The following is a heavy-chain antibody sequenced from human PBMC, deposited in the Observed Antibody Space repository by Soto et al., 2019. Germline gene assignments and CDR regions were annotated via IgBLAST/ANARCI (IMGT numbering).Heavy chain of an antibody. CDR1: GWTFSRYA. D-gene: IGHD5-18*01. Sequence: SVKVSCKASGWTFSRYAISWVGQAAGQGREWMGGIIPIFGTANYAQKFQGRVTITADESTSTAYMELSSLRSEDTAVYYCASSPGTAMFRYYFYGIDVWGDGHTVTLS. CDR3: ASSPGTAMFRYYFYGIDV. CDR2: IIPIFGTA. V-gene: IGHV1-69*13. J-gene: IGHJ6*02.